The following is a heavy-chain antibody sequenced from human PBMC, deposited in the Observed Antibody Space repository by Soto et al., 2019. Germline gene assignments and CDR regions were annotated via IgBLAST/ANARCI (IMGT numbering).Heavy chain of an antibody. CDR1: GYTFTSYD. J-gene: IGHJ5*02. Sequence: QVQLVQSGAEVNKPGASVKVSCKASGYTFTSYDINWVRQATGQGLEWMGWMNPNSGNTGYAQKFQGRVTMTRNTSMITAYMELMSLRSEGTSVYYCARAAAAGNGFDPWGQGTLVTVSS. CDR2: MNPNSGNT. D-gene: IGHD6-13*01. V-gene: IGHV1-8*01. CDR3: ARAAAAGNGFDP.